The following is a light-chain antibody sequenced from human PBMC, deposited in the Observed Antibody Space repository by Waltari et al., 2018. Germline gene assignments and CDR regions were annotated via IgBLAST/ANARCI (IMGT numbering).Light chain of an antibody. J-gene: IGKJ1*01. CDR1: QSVGSSS. Sequence: EIVFTQSPGTASLSPGARVTLSCRASQSVGSSSLAWYQQKPGKAPRLVIYRASRRAPGIPDRFSGSGSGTDFSLTISRLEPEDFAVYYCQQHGTLPATFGQGTKVEIK. CDR2: RAS. CDR3: QQHGTLPAT. V-gene: IGKV3-20*01.